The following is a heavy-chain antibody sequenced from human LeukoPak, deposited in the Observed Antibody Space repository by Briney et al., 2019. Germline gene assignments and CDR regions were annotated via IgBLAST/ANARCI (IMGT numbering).Heavy chain of an antibody. J-gene: IGHJ4*02. D-gene: IGHD3-22*01. CDR1: GYSFTSYW. CDR3: ARHDTDSSGYYFSSPFDY. V-gene: IGHV5-10-1*01. Sequence: GESLKISCKGSGYSFTSYWISWVRQMPGKGLEWMGRIDPSDSYTNYSPSFQGHVTISADKSISTAYLQWSSLKASDTAMYYCARHDTDSSGYYFSSPFDYWGQGTLVTASS. CDR2: IDPSDSYT.